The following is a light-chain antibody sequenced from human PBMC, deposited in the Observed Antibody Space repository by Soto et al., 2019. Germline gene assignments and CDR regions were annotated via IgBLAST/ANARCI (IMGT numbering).Light chain of an antibody. CDR2: EVT. V-gene: IGLV2-8*01. CDR3: SSYAGSNNPLFV. J-gene: IGLJ1*01. Sequence: QSVLTQPPSASGSPGQSITISCTGTSSDVSGFNYVSWHQQHPGKAPKVIIYEVTKRPSGVPDRFSGSKSANTASLTVSGLQAEDEADYYCSSYAGSNNPLFVFGTGTKVTVL. CDR1: SSDVSGFNY.